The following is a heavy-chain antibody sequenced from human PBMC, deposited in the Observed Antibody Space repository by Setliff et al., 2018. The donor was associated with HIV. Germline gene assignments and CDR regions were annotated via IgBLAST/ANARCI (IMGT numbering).Heavy chain of an antibody. J-gene: IGHJ6*03. Sequence: PGGSLRLSCTASGFTFADYAMSWVSQAPGKGLEWVGFIRSKAYGGTSEYAASLKGSFTISRDDSESIAYLQMNSLKTEDTAVYFCTRAQWVVSAIEDYYYMDVWGKGTTVTVSS. CDR2: IRSKAYGGTS. D-gene: IGHD2-15*01. CDR3: TRAQWVVSAIEDYYYMDV. V-gene: IGHV3-49*04. CDR1: GFTFADYA.